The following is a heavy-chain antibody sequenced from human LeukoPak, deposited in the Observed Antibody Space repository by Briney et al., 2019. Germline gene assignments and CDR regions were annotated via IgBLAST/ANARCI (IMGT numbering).Heavy chain of an antibody. CDR2: ISYDGSNK. Sequence: GSLRLSCAASGFTFSSYAMHWVRQAPGKGLEWVAVISYDGSNKYYADSVKGRFTIYRDNSKNTLYLQMNSLRAEDTAVYYCARASTGEAYYFDYWGQGTLVTVSS. D-gene: IGHD4-11*01. CDR1: GFTFSSYA. J-gene: IGHJ4*02. V-gene: IGHV3-30-3*01. CDR3: ARASTGEAYYFDY.